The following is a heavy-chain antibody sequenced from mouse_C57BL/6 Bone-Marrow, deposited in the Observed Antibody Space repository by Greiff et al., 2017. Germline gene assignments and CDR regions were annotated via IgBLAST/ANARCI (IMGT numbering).Heavy chain of an antibody. J-gene: IGHJ1*03. CDR2: ISNGGGST. CDR1: GFTFSDYY. D-gene: IGHD2-4*01. V-gene: IGHV5-12*01. CDR3: ARHPSYYDYPYDV. Sequence: EVMLVESGGGLVQPGGSLKLSCAASGFTFSDYYMYWVRQTPEKRLEWVAYISNGGGSTYYPDTVKGRFTISRDNAKNTLYLQMSRLKSEDTAMYYCARHPSYYDYPYDVWGTGTTVTVSS.